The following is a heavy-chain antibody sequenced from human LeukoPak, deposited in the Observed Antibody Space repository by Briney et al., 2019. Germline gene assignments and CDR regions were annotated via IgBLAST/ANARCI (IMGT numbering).Heavy chain of an antibody. Sequence: ASVKVSCKASGYTFTGYYMHWVRQAPGQGLEWMGWINPDSGGTNYAQKFQGRVTMTRDTSISTAYMELSRLRSDDPAVYYCARAVTYDYVWGSYRYYFDYWGQGTLVTVSS. J-gene: IGHJ4*02. CDR2: INPDSGGT. CDR1: GYTFTGYY. D-gene: IGHD3-16*02. V-gene: IGHV1-2*02. CDR3: ARAVTYDYVWGSYRYYFDY.